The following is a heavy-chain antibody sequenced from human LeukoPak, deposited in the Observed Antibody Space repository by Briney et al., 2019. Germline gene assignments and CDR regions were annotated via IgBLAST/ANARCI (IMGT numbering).Heavy chain of an antibody. CDR1: GFISRTYG. CDR3: AKGMYGVGGALDY. D-gene: IGHD2-21*01. Sequence: GGSLRLSCAASGFISRTYGMNWVRQAPGKGLEYVSGITAGGGNTYYGDSLKGRFTISRDDSKDTLFLQMNSLRVEDTAVYYCAKGMYGVGGALDYWGRGSLVTVSS. J-gene: IGHJ4*02. CDR2: ITAGGGNT. V-gene: IGHV3-23*01.